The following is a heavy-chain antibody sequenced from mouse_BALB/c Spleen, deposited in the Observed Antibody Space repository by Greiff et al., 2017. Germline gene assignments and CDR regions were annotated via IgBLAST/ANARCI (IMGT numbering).Heavy chain of an antibody. D-gene: IGHD2-14*01. CDR2: ISDGGSYT. CDR1: GFTFSDYY. Sequence: DVHLVESGGGLVKPGGSLKLSCAASGFTFSDYYMYWVRQTPEKRLEWVATISDGGSYTYYPDSVKGRFTISRDNAKNNLYLQMSSLKSEDTAMYYCARDGRGGYPMWYFDYWGQGTTLTVSS. CDR3: ARDGRGGYPMWYFDY. V-gene: IGHV5-4*02. J-gene: IGHJ2*01.